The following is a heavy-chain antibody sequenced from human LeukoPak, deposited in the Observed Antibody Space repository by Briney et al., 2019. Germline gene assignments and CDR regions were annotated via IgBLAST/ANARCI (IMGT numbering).Heavy chain of an antibody. CDR1: GGSFSGYY. CDR2: INHSGST. D-gene: IGHD3-10*01. CDR3: ARGRRITMVRGVISLPAFDY. J-gene: IGHJ4*02. Sequence: SETLSLTCAVYGGSFSGYYWSWIRQPPGKGLEWIGEINHSGSTNYNPSLKSRVTISVDTSKNQFSPKLSSVTAADTAVYYCARGRRITMVRGVISLPAFDYWGQGTLVTVSS. V-gene: IGHV4-34*01.